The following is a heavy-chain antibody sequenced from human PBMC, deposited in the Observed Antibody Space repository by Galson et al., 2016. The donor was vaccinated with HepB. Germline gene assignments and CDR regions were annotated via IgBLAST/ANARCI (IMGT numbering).Heavy chain of an antibody. CDR2: VIPMFGTS. CDR1: GGTLRSNA. J-gene: IGHJ3*01. Sequence: SVKVSCKASGGTLRSNAISWVRQAPGQGLEWVGRVIPMFGTSSHAQKFQGRLSISADKSTNTAYMELSSLRSEDTALYYCAREPILSRATFDAFDLWGHGTRVTVSP. D-gene: IGHD5-24*01. CDR3: AREPILSRATFDAFDL. V-gene: IGHV1-69*06.